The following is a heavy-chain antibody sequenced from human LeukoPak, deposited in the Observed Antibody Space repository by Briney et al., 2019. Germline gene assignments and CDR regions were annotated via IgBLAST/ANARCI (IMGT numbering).Heavy chain of an antibody. CDR1: GFTVSSNY. CDR3: AREAYCSSTSCYRMRNAFDI. V-gene: IGHV3-66*01. CDR2: IYSGGST. J-gene: IGHJ3*02. Sequence: PGGSLRLSCAASGFTVSSNYMSWVRQAPGKGLEWVSVIYSGGSTCYADSVKGRFTISRDNSKNTLYLQMNSLRAEDTAVYYCAREAYCSSTSCYRMRNAFDIWGQGTMVTVSS. D-gene: IGHD2-2*01.